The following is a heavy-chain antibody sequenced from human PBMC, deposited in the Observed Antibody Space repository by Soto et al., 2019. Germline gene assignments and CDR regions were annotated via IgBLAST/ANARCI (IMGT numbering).Heavy chain of an antibody. CDR2: IYSGGST. J-gene: IGHJ4*02. V-gene: IGHV3-66*01. CDR1: GFTVSSNH. D-gene: IGHD3-22*01. Sequence: GGSLTLSCAASGFTVSSNHMSWVRQAPGKGLEWVSVIYSGGSTYYADSVKGRFTISRDNSKNTLYLQMNDLRADDTAVFYCARGKESTGYYQNWGQGTLVTVSS. CDR3: ARGKESTGYYQN.